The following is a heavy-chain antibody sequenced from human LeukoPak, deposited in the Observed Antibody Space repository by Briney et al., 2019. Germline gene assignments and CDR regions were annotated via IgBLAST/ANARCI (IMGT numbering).Heavy chain of an antibody. CDR2: IYYSGTT. CDR1: GGSISSYY. Sequence: PSETLFLTCTVSGGSISSYYWSWLRQPPGKGLECIGYIYYSGTTNYNPSLKSRVTISVDTSKNQFSLKLRSVTAADTAVYYCARGGDYLFDYWGQGTLVAVSS. CDR3: ARGGDYLFDY. J-gene: IGHJ4*02. V-gene: IGHV4-59*01. D-gene: IGHD4-17*01.